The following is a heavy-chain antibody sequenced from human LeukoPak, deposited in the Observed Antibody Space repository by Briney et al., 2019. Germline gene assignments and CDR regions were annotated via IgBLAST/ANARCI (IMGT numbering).Heavy chain of an antibody. J-gene: IGHJ4*02. CDR1: GFTFSSYF. CDR3: VKDDSYFYDSSGPH. V-gene: IGHV3-64D*09. D-gene: IGHD3-22*01. CDR2: ISSNGGST. Sequence: GGSLRLSCSASGFTFSSYFMHWVRQAPGKGLEYVSGISSNGGSTYYADSVKGRFAISRDNSRNTLFLQMSSLRADDTVVFYCVKDDSYFYDSSGPHWGQGTLVTVSS.